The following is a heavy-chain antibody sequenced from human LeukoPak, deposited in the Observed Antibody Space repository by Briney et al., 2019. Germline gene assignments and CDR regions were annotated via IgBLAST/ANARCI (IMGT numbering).Heavy chain of an antibody. D-gene: IGHD3-16*01. J-gene: IGHJ6*02. Sequence: SQTLSLTCAVSGGSISSGSYYWSWIRQPAGKGLEWIGRIYTSGSTNYNLSPKSRVTISVDTSKNQFSLKLSSVTAADTAVYYCARGGLGWTPHPGYYYYGMDVWGQGTTVTVSS. CDR3: ARGGLGWTPHPGYYYYGMDV. CDR1: GGSISSGSYY. CDR2: IYTSGST. V-gene: IGHV4-61*02.